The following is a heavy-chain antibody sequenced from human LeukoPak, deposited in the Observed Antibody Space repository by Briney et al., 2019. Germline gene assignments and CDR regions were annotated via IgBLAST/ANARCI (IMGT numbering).Heavy chain of an antibody. CDR1: GLTFSSYA. J-gene: IGHJ4*02. CDR3: AKDRGSAWLDQIFDY. CDR2: ISGSGGST. Sequence: GGSLRLSCAASGLTFSSYAMSWVRQAPGKGLEWVSAISGSGGSTYYADSVKGRFTISRDNSKNTLYLQMNSLRAEDTAVYYCAKDRGSAWLDQIFDYWGQGTLVTVSS. D-gene: IGHD6-19*01. V-gene: IGHV3-23*01.